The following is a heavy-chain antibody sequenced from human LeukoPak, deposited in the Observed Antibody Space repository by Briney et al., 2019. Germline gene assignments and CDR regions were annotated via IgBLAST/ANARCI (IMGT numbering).Heavy chain of an antibody. CDR3: ARGPHEYSSGWYYFDY. D-gene: IGHD6-19*01. CDR1: GFTFDDYA. V-gene: IGHV3-9*01. Sequence: GGSLRLSCAASGFTFDDYAMHWVRQAPGKGLEWVSGISWNSGSIGYADSVKGRFTISRDNAKNSLYLQMNSLRAEDTALYYCARGPHEYSSGWYYFDYWGQGTLVTVSS. J-gene: IGHJ4*02. CDR2: ISWNSGSI.